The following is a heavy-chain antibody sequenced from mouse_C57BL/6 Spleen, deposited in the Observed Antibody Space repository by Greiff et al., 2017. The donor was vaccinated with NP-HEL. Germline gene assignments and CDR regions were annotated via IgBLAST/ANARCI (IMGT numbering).Heavy chain of an antibody. CDR2: SRNKANDYTT. CDR3: ARDGYDYDALAWFAY. D-gene: IGHD2-4*01. Sequence: EVQGVESGGGLVQSGRSLRLSCATSGFTFSDFYMEWVRQAPGKGLEWIAASRNKANDYTTEYSASVKGRFIVSRDTSQSILYLQMNALRAEDTAIYYCARDGYDYDALAWFAYWGQGTLVTVSA. J-gene: IGHJ3*01. CDR1: GFTFSDFY. V-gene: IGHV7-1*01.